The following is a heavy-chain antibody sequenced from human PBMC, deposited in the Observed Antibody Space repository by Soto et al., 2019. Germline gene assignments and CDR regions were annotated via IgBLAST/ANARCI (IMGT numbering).Heavy chain of an antibody. D-gene: IGHD5-18*01. CDR3: AKISPDSNLAS. Sequence: EVQLLESGGGLVQPGGSLRLSCAASGFTFSSYAMSWVRQAPGKGLEWVSAICANGGCPFYADSVRGRFTISKDNPKNTLFLQMNSLRADDTAIYYCAKISPDSNLASWGQGTQVTVSS. J-gene: IGHJ4*02. V-gene: IGHV3-23*01. CDR1: GFTFSSYA. CDR2: ICANGGCP.